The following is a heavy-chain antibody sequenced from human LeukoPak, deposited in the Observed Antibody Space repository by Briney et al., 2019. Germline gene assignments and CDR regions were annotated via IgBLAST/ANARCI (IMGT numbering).Heavy chain of an antibody. CDR1: GFTFSSYS. CDR2: ISSSSSTI. J-gene: IGHJ4*02. D-gene: IGHD3/OR15-3a*01. V-gene: IGHV3-48*04. Sequence: GGSLRLSCAASGFTFSSYSMNWVRQAPGKGLEWVSYISSSSSTIYYADSVKGRFTISRDNAKNSLFLQMDSLRAEDTAVYFCAREDFFTPHSWGQGTLVTVSS. CDR3: AREDFFTPHS.